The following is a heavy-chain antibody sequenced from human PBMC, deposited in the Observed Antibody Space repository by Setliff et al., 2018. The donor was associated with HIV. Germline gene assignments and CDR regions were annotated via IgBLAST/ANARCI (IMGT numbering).Heavy chain of an antibody. CDR1: GGSFPAYY. Sequence: SETLSLTCAVYGGSFPAYYWNWIRQPPGKGLEWIGEINYEGDITYNPSLKSRVNMFIDTSKKQFSLKVASVTAADTAVYYCVRQHGDYAFDPWGQGTLVTVSS. J-gene: IGHJ5*02. CDR3: VRQHGDYAFDP. D-gene: IGHD4-17*01. CDR2: INYEGDI. V-gene: IGHV4-34*01.